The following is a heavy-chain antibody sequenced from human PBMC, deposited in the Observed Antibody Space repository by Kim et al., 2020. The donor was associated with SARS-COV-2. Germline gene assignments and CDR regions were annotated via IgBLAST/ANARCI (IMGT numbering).Heavy chain of an antibody. D-gene: IGHD3-22*01. J-gene: IGHJ4*02. CDR3: ASKRGGPRYYYDSSGYNQGFDY. CDR2: INHSGST. V-gene: IGHV4-34*01. CDR1: GGSFSGYY. Sequence: SETLSLTCAVYGGSFSGYYWSWIRQPPGKGLEWIGEINHSGSTNYNPSLKSRVTISVDTSKNQFSLKLSSVTAADTAVYYCASKRGGPRYYYDSSGYNQGFDYWGQGTLVTVSS.